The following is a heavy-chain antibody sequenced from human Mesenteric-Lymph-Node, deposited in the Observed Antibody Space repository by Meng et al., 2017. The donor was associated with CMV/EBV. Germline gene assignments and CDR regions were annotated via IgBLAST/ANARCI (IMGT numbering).Heavy chain of an antibody. Sequence: SETLSLTCTVSGDSIDSYYWNWIRQSPGKGLEWIAYISYAGGANYTPSLKGRVTVSVDTSKNQFSLRMRSVTAADTAVYYCARDHTTMITDAGLGYFRLDPWGQGALVTVSS. V-gene: IGHV4-59*01. J-gene: IGHJ5*02. CDR3: ARDHTTMITDAGLGYFRLDP. D-gene: IGHD4-17*01. CDR1: GDSIDSYY. CDR2: ISYAGGA.